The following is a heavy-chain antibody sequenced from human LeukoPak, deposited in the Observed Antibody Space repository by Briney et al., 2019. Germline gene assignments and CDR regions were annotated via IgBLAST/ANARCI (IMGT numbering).Heavy chain of an antibody. D-gene: IGHD5-18*01. J-gene: IGHJ6*02. CDR1: VGTFSTSA. V-gene: IGHV1-69*04. Sequence: GASVTVSFTTSVGTFSTSAITWVRQAPGQGLGWMGRIIPVLNITTYAQRFQGRVTITADTSTSTVYMELSSLRSEETAVYYCARDQGLTAPPPYGLDVWGQGTTVIVSS. CDR3: ARDQGLTAPPPYGLDV. CDR2: IIPVLNIT.